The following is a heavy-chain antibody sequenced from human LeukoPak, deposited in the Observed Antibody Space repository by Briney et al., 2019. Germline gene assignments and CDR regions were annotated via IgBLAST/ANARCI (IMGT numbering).Heavy chain of an antibody. V-gene: IGHV3-13*01. CDR3: VREARGYHYTYFDY. CDR1: GFTLGSHD. J-gene: IGHJ4*02. Sequence: PGGSLRLSCTASGFTLGSHDMHWVRQTTGEGLEWVAAIASGFQTFYAGSVKGRLTVSREDAKNSLYLQMNSLRAGDTAVYYCVREARGYHYTYFDYWGQGTLVTVSS. CDR2: IASGFQT. D-gene: IGHD5-18*01.